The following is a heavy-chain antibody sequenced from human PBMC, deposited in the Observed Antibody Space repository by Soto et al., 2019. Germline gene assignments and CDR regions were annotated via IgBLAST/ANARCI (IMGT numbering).Heavy chain of an antibody. Sequence: SETLSLTYTVSGGSISSSSYYWSWIRQPPGKGLEWIGSIYYSGSTYYNPSLKSRVTISVDTSKNQFSLKLSSVTAADTAVYYCARDGGYTPFDPWGQGTLVT. CDR2: IYYSGST. CDR3: ARDGGYTPFDP. V-gene: IGHV4-39*07. D-gene: IGHD3-16*01. CDR1: GGSISSSSYY. J-gene: IGHJ5*02.